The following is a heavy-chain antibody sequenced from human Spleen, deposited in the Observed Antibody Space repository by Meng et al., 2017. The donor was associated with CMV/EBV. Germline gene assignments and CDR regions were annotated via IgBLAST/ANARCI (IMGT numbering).Heavy chain of an antibody. J-gene: IGHJ4*02. CDR2: IRQSGRA. Sequence: LALACGGYGGGIRGCYWRWIRRARGEGLEWVGGIRQSGRAKYSWALKSRVSMSVHTSERQFSLEVSAVAAADSAVYYCAGQGRVYFDYWGQGILVTVSS. CDR1: GGGIRGCY. CDR3: AGQGRVYFDY. D-gene: IGHD3-10*01. V-gene: IGHV4-34*01.